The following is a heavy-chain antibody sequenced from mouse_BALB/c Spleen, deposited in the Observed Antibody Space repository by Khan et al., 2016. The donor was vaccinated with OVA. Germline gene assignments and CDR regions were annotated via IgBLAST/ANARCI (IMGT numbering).Heavy chain of an antibody. CDR1: GFAFSSYD. CDR3: ARGWGGNFYYAMDY. J-gene: IGHJ4*01. D-gene: IGHD2-1*01. CDR2: IISGGVST. V-gene: IGHV5-12-1*01. Sequence: EVVPVVFGGGLVKPGGSLKLSCAAFGFAFSSYDMSWVRQTPEKRLEWVAYIISGGVSTYYPATVKGRFTISRDNAKNTLYLQMTSRKFEDTAMFYCARGWGGNFYYAMDYWGQGTSVTVSS.